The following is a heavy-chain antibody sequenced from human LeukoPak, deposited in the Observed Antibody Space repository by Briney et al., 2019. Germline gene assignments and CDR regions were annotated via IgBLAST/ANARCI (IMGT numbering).Heavy chain of an antibody. Sequence: SETLSLTCTVSGGSTSSSSYYWGWLRQPPGKGLVRLGRIYNSGSTYYNPSPKTLITISVHSAMNQFSLKLNSVTAAATACYYRARQVIVVIIAYFDFWGQGTRASVS. V-gene: IGHV4-39*01. CDR1: GGSTSSSSYY. CDR3: ARQVIVVIIAYFDF. J-gene: IGHJ4*02. D-gene: IGHD3-22*01. CDR2: IYNSGST.